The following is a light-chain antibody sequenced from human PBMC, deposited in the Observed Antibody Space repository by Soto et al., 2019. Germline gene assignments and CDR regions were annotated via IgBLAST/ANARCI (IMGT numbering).Light chain of an antibody. J-gene: IGKJ1*01. CDR3: QQYHSWPA. V-gene: IGKV3-15*01. Sequence: EIVMTQSPATLSVSPGERSTLSCMASQSVFSSLAWYQQRPGQAPRLLIYGSATRATGIPARLSGSGSGTEFTLTISSLQSEDYPVYYCQQYHSWPAFGQGTKVDIK. CDR2: GSA. CDR1: QSVFSS.